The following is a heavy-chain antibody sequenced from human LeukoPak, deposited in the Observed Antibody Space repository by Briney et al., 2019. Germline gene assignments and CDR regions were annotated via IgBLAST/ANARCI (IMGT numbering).Heavy chain of an antibody. Sequence: GRSLRLSCAASGFTFDDYAMHWVRQAPGKGLEWVSGISWNSDSIGYADSVKGRFTISRDNAKNSLYLQMNSLRAEDTALYYCAKEHRYDILTGWGFDYWGQGTLVTVSS. D-gene: IGHD3-9*01. CDR3: AKEHRYDILTGWGFDY. J-gene: IGHJ4*02. V-gene: IGHV3-9*01. CDR1: GFTFDDYA. CDR2: ISWNSDSI.